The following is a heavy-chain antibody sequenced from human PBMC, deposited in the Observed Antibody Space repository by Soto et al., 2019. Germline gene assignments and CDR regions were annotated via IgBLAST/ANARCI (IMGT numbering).Heavy chain of an antibody. Sequence: GESLKISCKGSGYSFTSYWVAWVRQMPGKGLEWMGIIYPGNSDTRYSPSFQGQVTISADKSISTAYLQWSSLKASDTAMYYCARKVPYDLLGGYLDYWGQGSLFTV. CDR1: GYSFTSYW. CDR3: ARKVPYDLLGGYLDY. D-gene: IGHD3-3*01. J-gene: IGHJ4*02. V-gene: IGHV5-51*01. CDR2: IYPGNSDT.